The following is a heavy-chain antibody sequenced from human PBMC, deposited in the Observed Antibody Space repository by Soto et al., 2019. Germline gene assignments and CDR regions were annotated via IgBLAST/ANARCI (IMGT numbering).Heavy chain of an antibody. CDR2: IWYDGSNK. J-gene: IGHJ6*02. D-gene: IGHD3-10*01. CDR1: GFTFSSYG. V-gene: IGHV3-33*01. CDR3: ARRARYYYGSGSYYSYGMDV. Sequence: GGSLRLSCAASGFTFSSYGMHWVRQAPGKGLEWVAVIWYDGSNKYYADSGKGRFTISRDNSKNTLYLQMNSLRAEDTAVYYCARRARYYYGSGSYYSYGMDVWGQGTTVTVSS.